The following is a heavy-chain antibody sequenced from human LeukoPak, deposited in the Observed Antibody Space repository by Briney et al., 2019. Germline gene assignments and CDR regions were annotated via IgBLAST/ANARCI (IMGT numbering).Heavy chain of an antibody. D-gene: IGHD3-22*01. J-gene: IGHJ3*02. Sequence: GGSLRLSCAASGFTFGSFTMSWVRQAPGRRLEWVSAIRGIDTNSYYADSVKGRFTISRDNSKNTLSLHMNTLRAEDTAVYYCAKDLLQTFFFDSSGYYSDAFGMWGQGTMVTVSP. V-gene: IGHV3-23*01. CDR3: AKDLLQTFFFDSSGYYSDAFGM. CDR1: GFTFGSFT. CDR2: IRGIDTNS.